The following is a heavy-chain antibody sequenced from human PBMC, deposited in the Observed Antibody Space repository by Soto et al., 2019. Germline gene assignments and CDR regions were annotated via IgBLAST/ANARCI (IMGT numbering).Heavy chain of an antibody. CDR1: GYTFTTHY. V-gene: IGHV1-46*01. CDR2: INPSGGNT. J-gene: IGHJ5*02. CDR3: ARDFYDSSGLNWFDH. Sequence: GASVKVSCKASGYTFTTHYVHWVRQAPGQGLEWMGIINPSGGNTSYAQKFQGRVTMTSDTSTSTVYMQLSSLRSEDTAMYYCARDFYDSSGLNWFDHWGQGTLVTVSS. D-gene: IGHD3-22*01.